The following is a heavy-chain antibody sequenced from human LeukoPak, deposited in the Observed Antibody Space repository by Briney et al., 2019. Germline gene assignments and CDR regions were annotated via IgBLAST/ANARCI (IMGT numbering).Heavy chain of an antibody. CDR2: ISGSGTVT. J-gene: IGHJ4*02. Sequence: GGSLRLSCAASGFTFSSYEMNWVRQAPGKGLEWISYISGSGTVTHYADSVKGRFTISRDTAKNSLYLQMNSLTAEDTAVYYCARVSPNTVTTLQYFDYWGQGTLVTVSS. CDR1: GFTFSSYE. CDR3: ARVSPNTVTTLQYFDY. V-gene: IGHV3-48*03. D-gene: IGHD4-17*01.